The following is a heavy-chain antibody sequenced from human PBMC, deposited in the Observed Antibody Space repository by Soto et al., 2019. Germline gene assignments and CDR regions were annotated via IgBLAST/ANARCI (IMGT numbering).Heavy chain of an antibody. CDR2: MNPNSGNT. J-gene: IGHJ3*02. D-gene: IGHD3-16*02. Sequence: ASVKVYFKASGYTFTSYDINWVRQATGQGLEWMGWMNPNSGNTGYAQKFQGRVTMTRNTSISTAYMELSSLRSEDTAVYYCARDAYYDYIWGSYRSAFDIWGQGTMVTVSS. V-gene: IGHV1-8*01. CDR3: ARDAYYDYIWGSYRSAFDI. CDR1: GYTFTSYD.